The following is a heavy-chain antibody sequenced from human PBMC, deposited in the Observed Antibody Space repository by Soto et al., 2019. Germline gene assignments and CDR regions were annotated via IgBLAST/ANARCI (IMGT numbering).Heavy chain of an antibody. CDR1: GFTFWSYG. Sequence: PGVSLRLSCAASGFTFWSYGMYRFRQGPGKGLEWVAVISYDGSNKYYADSVKGRFTISRDNSKNTLYLQMNSLRAEDTAVYYCAKGGLVLRYIDWLLECGMDVWGQGTTVTVS. CDR3: AKGGLVLRYIDWLLECGMDV. D-gene: IGHD3-9*01. J-gene: IGHJ6*02. V-gene: IGHV3-30*18. CDR2: ISYDGSNK.